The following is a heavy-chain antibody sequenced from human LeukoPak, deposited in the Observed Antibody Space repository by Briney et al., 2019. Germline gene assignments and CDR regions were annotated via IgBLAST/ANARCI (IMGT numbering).Heavy chain of an antibody. CDR2: IHTYNGNT. V-gene: IGHV1-18*01. Sequence: GASVKVSCKASGYTFTSYGIGWVRQAPGQGLEWMGWIHTYNGNTNYAQKFQGRVSMTTDTSTSTAYMNLRSLRFDDTAVYYCARVHNSGWFGYFEYWGQGTLLTVSS. CDR1: GYTFTSYG. J-gene: IGHJ4*02. D-gene: IGHD6-19*01. CDR3: ARVHNSGWFGYFEY.